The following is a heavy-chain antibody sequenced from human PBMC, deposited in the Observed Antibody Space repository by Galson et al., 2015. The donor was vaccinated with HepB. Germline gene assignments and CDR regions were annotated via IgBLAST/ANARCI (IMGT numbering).Heavy chain of an antibody. V-gene: IGHV3-48*03. CDR2: ISSSGSTI. CDR3: ARAGVAYGSGSYYDYYYYGMDV. D-gene: IGHD3-10*01. J-gene: IGHJ6*02. CDR1: GFTFSSYE. Sequence: SLRLSCAASGFTFSSYEMNWVRQAPGKGLEWVSYISSSGSTIYYADSVKGRFTISRDNAKNSLYLQMNSLRAEDTAVYYCARAGVAYGSGSYYDYYYYGMDVWGQGTTVTVSS.